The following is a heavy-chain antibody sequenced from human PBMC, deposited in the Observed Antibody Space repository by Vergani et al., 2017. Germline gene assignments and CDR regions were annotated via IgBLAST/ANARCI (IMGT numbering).Heavy chain of an antibody. D-gene: IGHD6-19*01. V-gene: IGHV3-64*01. CDR1: GFTFSSYA. CDR2: ISSNGGST. J-gene: IGHJ4*02. Sequence: EVQLVESGGGLVQPGGSLRLSCAASGFTFSSYAMHWVRQAPGKGLEYVSAISSNGGSTYYANSVKGRFTISRDNSKNTLYLQMGSLRAEDMAVYYCANGGYSSGWYGTIPFDYWGQGTLVTVSS. CDR3: ANGGYSSGWYGTIPFDY.